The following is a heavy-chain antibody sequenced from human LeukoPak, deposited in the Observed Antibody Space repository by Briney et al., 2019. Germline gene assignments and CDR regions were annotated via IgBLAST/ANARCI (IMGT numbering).Heavy chain of an antibody. CDR2: ISWDGGST. CDR3: ARRFSGDYYYMDV. Sequence: GGSLRLSCAASGFTFDDYAMNWVRQAPGKGLEWVSLISWDGGSTYYADSVKGRFTISRDNSKNSLYLQMNSLRAEDTALYYCARRFSGDYYYMDVWGKGTTVTVSS. V-gene: IGHV3-43D*04. D-gene: IGHD3-3*01. J-gene: IGHJ6*03. CDR1: GFTFDDYA.